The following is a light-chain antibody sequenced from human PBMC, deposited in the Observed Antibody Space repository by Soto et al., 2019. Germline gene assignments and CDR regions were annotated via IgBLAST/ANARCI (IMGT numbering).Light chain of an antibody. V-gene: IGKV1-39*01. Sequence: DIQLTQSPSSLSASVGDRVTITCRASQNISTYLIWYQQQLGKATRLLMYAASFLQSGVPSKSRDGGAGTDYLYHISNHQHDDVTTYYCQQSHSAPQTFGPGTKVDN. CDR3: QQSHSAPQT. CDR1: QNISTY. J-gene: IGKJ3*01. CDR2: AAS.